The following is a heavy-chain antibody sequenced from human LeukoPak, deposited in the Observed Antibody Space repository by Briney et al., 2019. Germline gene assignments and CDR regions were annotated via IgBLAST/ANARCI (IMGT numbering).Heavy chain of an antibody. CDR2: INPNSGGT. CDR1: GYTFTGYY. Sequence: ASVKVSCKASGYTFTGYYMHWVRQAPGQGLEWMGPINPNSGGTNYAQKFQGRVTMTRDTSISTAYMELSRLRSDDTAVYYCARSPEYYYDSSGYSFDYWGQGTLVTVSS. J-gene: IGHJ4*02. V-gene: IGHV1-2*06. D-gene: IGHD3-22*01. CDR3: ARSPEYYYDSSGYSFDY.